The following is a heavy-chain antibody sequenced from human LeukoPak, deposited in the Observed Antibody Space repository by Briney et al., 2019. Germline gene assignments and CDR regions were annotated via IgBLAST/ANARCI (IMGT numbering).Heavy chain of an antibody. V-gene: IGHV4-39*01. J-gene: IGHJ4*02. D-gene: IGHD6-6*01. CDR1: GGSIISGSYY. CDR2: IYYSGST. CDR3: ARLTDYEYSSSSFDY. Sequence: SETLSLTCTVSGGSIISGSYYWGWIRQPPGKGLEWIGSIYYSGSTSYNPSLKSRVTISVDTSKNQFSLKLSSVTATDTAVYYCARLTDYEYSSSSFDYWGQGTLVTVSS.